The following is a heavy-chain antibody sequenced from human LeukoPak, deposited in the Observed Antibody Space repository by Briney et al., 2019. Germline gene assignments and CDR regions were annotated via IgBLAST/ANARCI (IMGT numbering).Heavy chain of an antibody. V-gene: IGHV1-2*02. J-gene: IGHJ5*02. CDR2: INPNSGGT. CDR1: GYTFTGYY. Sequence: ASVKVSCKASGYTFTGYYMHWVRQAPGQGLEWMGWINPNSGGTNYAQKFQGRVTMTRDTSISTAYMELSRLRSDDTAVYYCARETLEFVIVGSFDPWGQGTLVTVSS. CDR3: ARETLEFVIVGSFDP. D-gene: IGHD3-22*01.